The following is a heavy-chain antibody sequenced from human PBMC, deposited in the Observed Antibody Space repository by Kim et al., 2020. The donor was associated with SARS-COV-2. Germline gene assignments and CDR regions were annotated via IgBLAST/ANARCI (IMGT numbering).Heavy chain of an antibody. CDR1: GGSISSYY. CDR3: ARDALPVGATV. CDR2: IYYSGST. J-gene: IGHJ4*02. Sequence: SETLSLTCTVSGGSISSYYWSWIRQPPGKGLEWIGYIYYSGSTNYNPSLKSRVTISVDTSKNQFSLKLSSVTAADTAVYYCARDALPVGATVWGQGTLVTVSS. V-gene: IGHV4-59*01. D-gene: IGHD1-26*01.